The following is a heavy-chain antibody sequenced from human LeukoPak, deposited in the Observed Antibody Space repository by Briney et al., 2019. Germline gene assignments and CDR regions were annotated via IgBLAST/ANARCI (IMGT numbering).Heavy chain of an antibody. CDR1: GFTFDDYA. CDR3: AKDRAYGDQPYYFDY. Sequence: GGSLRLSCAASGFTFDDYAMHWVRQAPGKGLEWVSGISWNSGSIGYADSVKGRFTISRDNAKNSLYLQMNSLRAEDTALYYCAKDRAYGDQPYYFDYWGQGTLVTVSS. J-gene: IGHJ4*02. V-gene: IGHV3-9*01. D-gene: IGHD4-17*01. CDR2: ISWNSGSI.